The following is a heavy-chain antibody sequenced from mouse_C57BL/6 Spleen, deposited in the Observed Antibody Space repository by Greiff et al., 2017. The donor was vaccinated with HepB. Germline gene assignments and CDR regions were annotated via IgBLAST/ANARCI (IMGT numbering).Heavy chain of an antibody. J-gene: IGHJ2*01. V-gene: IGHV1-52*01. CDR3: ARGGDGSTNFDY. CDR2: IDPSDSET. Sequence: QVQLQQPGAELVRPGSSVKLSCKASGYTFTSYWMHWVKQRPIQGLEWIGNIDPSDSETHYNQKFKDKATLTVDKSSSTAYMQLSSLTSEDSAVYYCARGGDGSTNFDYWGQGTTLTVSS. D-gene: IGHD1-1*01. CDR1: GYTFTSYW.